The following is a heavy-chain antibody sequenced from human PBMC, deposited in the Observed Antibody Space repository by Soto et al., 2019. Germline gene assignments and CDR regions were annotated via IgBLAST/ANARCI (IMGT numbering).Heavy chain of an antibody. CDR3: ARDYSDGSAANGLEF. CDR1: GYKFTGYY. V-gene: IGHV1-2*04. D-gene: IGHD2-8*01. CDR2: INPNCGGA. J-gene: IGHJ3*01. Sequence: QVHLVHSGAEVKKPGASVTVSCRASGYKFTGYYIHWVRQVPGQGLEWMGWINPNCGGAKIEQKYQAWVTMTEDTSTTATYMELSSLRSNDTGVYSCARDYSDGSAANGLEFWGQGTMVTVAA.